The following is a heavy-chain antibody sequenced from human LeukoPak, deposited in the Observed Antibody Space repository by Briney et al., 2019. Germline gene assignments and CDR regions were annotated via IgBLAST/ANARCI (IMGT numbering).Heavy chain of an antibody. CDR3: ASGPYYYDSSGSHY. J-gene: IGHJ4*02. CDR2: IYYSGST. V-gene: IGHV4-31*03. D-gene: IGHD3-22*01. Sequence: SQTLSLTCTVSGGSISSGGYYWSWIRQHPGTGLEWIGYIYYSGSTYYNPSLKSRVTTSVDTSKSQFSLKLSSVTAADTAVYYCASGPYYYDSSGSHYWGQGTLVTVSS. CDR1: GGSISSGGYY.